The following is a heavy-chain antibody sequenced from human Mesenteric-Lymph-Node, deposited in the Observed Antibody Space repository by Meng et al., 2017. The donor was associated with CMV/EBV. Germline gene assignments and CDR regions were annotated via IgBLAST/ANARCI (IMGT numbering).Heavy chain of an antibody. CDR1: GFTFSVYA. CDR3: AKDKEYSSGWYSDY. J-gene: IGHJ4*02. Sequence: ASGFTFSVYAMGWVRQAPGKGLEWVSAISASGGTTYYADSVKGRFTISRDNSKNTLYLQMNSLRAEDTAVYYCAKDKEYSSGWYSDYWGQGTLVTVSS. CDR2: ISASGGTT. D-gene: IGHD6-19*01. V-gene: IGHV3-23*01.